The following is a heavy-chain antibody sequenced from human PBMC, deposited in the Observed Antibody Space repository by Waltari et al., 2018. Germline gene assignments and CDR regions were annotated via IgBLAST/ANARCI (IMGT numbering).Heavy chain of an antibody. J-gene: IGHJ3*01. V-gene: IGHV3-23*01. Sequence: EVQLLESGGGVVHPGGSLRLSCAAAGFTFGSYAMIWVRQAPGKGLEWVAAIRATCSTTYYRDSVKGRFTISRDNSKNTVYLQMNSPGVEDSAIYYCAKDSLYSSGWPDGFDVWGQGTKVTVSS. CDR2: IRATCSTT. CDR3: AKDSLYSSGWPDGFDV. D-gene: IGHD6-19*01. CDR1: GFTFGSYA.